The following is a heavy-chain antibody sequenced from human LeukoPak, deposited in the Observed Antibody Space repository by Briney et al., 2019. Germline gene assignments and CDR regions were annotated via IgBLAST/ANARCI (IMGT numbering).Heavy chain of an antibody. Sequence: GGSLRLSCAASGFTFSSYAMHWVRQAPGKGLEWVAAISYDGSNTYYADSVKGRFTISRDNSKNTLYLQMNSLRAEDTAVYYCARDAAGVALTWLAFDIWGQGTMVTVSS. CDR3: ARDAAGVALTWLAFDI. J-gene: IGHJ3*02. CDR1: GFTFSSYA. V-gene: IGHV3-30*14. D-gene: IGHD5-12*01. CDR2: ISYDGSNT.